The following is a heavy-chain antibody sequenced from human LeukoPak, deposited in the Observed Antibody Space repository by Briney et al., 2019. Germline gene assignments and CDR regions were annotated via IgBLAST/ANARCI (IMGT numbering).Heavy chain of an antibody. J-gene: IGHJ4*02. V-gene: IGHV3-21*01. D-gene: IGHD6-13*01. CDR3: ARDRGSSWYFGTAK. CDR1: GFTFSSYS. Sequence: PGGSLRLSCAASGFTFSSYSMNWVRQAPGKGLEWVSSISSSSSYIYYADSVKGRFTISRDNAKNSLYLQMNSLRAEDTAVYYCARDRGSSWYFGTAKWGQGTLVTVSS. CDR2: ISSSSSYI.